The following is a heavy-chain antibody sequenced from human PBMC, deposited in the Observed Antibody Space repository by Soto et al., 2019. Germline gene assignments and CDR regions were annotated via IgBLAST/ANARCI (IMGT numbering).Heavy chain of an antibody. V-gene: IGHV2-5*01. CDR3: AHRGRYSYEVQYYFDY. CDR1: GFSLSTSGVG. J-gene: IGHJ4*02. CDR2: IYWNDDK. Sequence: QITLKESGPTLVNPTQTLTLTCTFSGFSLSTSGVGVGWIRQPPGKALEWLALIYWNDDKRYSPSLKSRLTITKDTSKNQVVLTMTNMDPVDTATYYCAHRGRYSYEVQYYFDYWGQGTLVTVSS. D-gene: IGHD5-18*01.